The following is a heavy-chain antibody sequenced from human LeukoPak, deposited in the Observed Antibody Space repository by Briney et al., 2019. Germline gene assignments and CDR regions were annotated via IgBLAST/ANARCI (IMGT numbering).Heavy chain of an antibody. CDR2: ISSDGSNK. D-gene: IGHD6-13*01. J-gene: IGHJ4*02. Sequence: PGGSLRLSCGATGFTFSSHAMNWVRQAPGEGLEWVAVISSDGSNKYYADSVKGRFTISRDNSKNTLYLQMNSLRAEDTAVYYCAKVGGSSSWYFDYWGQGTLVTVSS. V-gene: IGHV3-30-3*01. CDR3: AKVGGSSSWYFDY. CDR1: GFTFSSHA.